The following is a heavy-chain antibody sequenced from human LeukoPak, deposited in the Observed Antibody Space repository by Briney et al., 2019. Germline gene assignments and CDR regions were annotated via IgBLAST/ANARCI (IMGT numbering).Heavy chain of an antibody. Sequence: SETLSLTCTVSGGSLSSSSYYWGWIRQPPGKGLEWIGSIYYSGSTYYNPSLKSRVTISVDTSKNQFSLKLSSVTAADTAVYYCARQPTAARAWFDPWGQGTLVTVSS. D-gene: IGHD6-6*01. CDR3: ARQPTAARAWFDP. J-gene: IGHJ5*02. V-gene: IGHV4-39*01. CDR1: GGSLSSSSYY. CDR2: IYYSGST.